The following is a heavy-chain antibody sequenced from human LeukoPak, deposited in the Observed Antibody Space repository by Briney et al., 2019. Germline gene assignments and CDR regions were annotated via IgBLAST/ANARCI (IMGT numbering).Heavy chain of an antibody. Sequence: SGTLSLTCTVSGGSISSYYWSWIRQPPGKGLEWIGYIYYSGSTNYNPSLKSRVTISVDTSKNQSSLKLSSVTAADTAVYYCARSSSGWYGYYFDYWGQGTLVTVSS. V-gene: IGHV4-59*01. D-gene: IGHD6-19*01. CDR3: ARSSSGWYGYYFDY. CDR1: GGSISSYY. CDR2: IYYSGST. J-gene: IGHJ4*02.